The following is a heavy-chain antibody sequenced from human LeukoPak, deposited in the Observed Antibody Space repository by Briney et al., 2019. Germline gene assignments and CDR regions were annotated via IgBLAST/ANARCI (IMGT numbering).Heavy chain of an antibody. Sequence: SGTLSLTCAVSGDFITKSVWWIWVRQTPGKGLEWIGEIDHSGSTNYNPSLKSRVTISVDRANNQFSLKLSSVTAADTAFYYCARGRKGGSALWGQGTLVTVSS. V-gene: IGHV4-4*02. D-gene: IGHD3-10*01. J-gene: IGHJ4*02. CDR2: IDHSGST. CDR1: GDFITKSVW. CDR3: ARGRKGGSAL.